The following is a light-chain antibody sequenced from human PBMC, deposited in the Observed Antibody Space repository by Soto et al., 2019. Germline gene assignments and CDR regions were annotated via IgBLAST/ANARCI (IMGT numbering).Light chain of an antibody. CDR1: SPNIGSNF. J-gene: IGLJ3*02. CDR3: AAWDDSLSGWV. Sequence: QSVLTQPPSASGTPGQRVTISSSGSSPNIGSNFVYWYQHLPGTAPKVLIYRNNQRPSGVPDRFSGSKSGTSASLAISGLRSEDEADYYCAAWDDSLSGWVFGGGTKLTVL. V-gene: IGLV1-47*01. CDR2: RNN.